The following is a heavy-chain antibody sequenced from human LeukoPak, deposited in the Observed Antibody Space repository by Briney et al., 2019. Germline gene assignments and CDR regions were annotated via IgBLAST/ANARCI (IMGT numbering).Heavy chain of an antibody. V-gene: IGHV3-11*04. Sequence: PGGSRRLSCAASGFTFSDYYMSWIRQAPGKGLEWVSYISSSGTTIYYADSVKGRFTISRDNAKNSLYLQMNSLRAEDTAVYYCARADTVHQYYFDYWGQGTLVTVSS. CDR2: ISSSGTTI. D-gene: IGHD4-11*01. CDR1: GFTFSDYY. J-gene: IGHJ4*02. CDR3: ARADTVHQYYFDY.